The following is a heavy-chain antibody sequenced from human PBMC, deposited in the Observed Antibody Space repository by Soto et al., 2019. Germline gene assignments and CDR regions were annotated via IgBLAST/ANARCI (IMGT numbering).Heavy chain of an antibody. V-gene: IGHV1-69*13. D-gene: IGHD3-3*01. J-gene: IGHJ6*02. CDR3: ASRITIFGVVIPSYYYYGMDV. CDR2: IIPIFGTA. Sequence: ASVKVSCKASGGTFSSYAISWVLQAPGQGLEWMGGIIPIFGTANYAQKFQGRVTITADESTSTAYMELSSLRSEDTAVYYCASRITIFGVVIPSYYYYGMDVWGQGTTVTVSS. CDR1: GGTFSSYA.